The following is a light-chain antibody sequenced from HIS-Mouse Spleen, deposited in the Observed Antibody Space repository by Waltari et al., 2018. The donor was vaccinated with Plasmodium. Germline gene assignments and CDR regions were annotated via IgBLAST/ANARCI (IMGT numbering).Light chain of an antibody. Sequence: SSELTQDPAVSVALGQTVRITCQGDSLRSYYPSWYQQKPGQAPVLVIYGKNNRPSGIPDRFSGSSSGNTASLTITGAQAEDEADYYCNSRDSSGTHGVFGGGTKLTVL. CDR2: GKN. CDR1: SLRSYY. CDR3: NSRDSSGTHGV. J-gene: IGLJ2*01. V-gene: IGLV3-19*01.